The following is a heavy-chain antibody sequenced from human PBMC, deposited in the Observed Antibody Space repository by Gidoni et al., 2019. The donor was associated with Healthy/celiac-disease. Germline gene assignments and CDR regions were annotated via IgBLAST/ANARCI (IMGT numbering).Heavy chain of an antibody. CDR2: ISYDGSNK. D-gene: IGHD1-1*01. J-gene: IGHJ6*02. Sequence: AASGFTFSSYAMHWVRQAPGKGLEWVAVISYDGSNKYYADSVKGRFTISRDNSKNTLYLQMNSLRAEDTAVYYCARDSTRRERKSRYGMDVWGQGTTVTVSS. CDR1: GFTFSSYA. V-gene: IGHV3-30-3*01. CDR3: ARDSTRRERKSRYGMDV.